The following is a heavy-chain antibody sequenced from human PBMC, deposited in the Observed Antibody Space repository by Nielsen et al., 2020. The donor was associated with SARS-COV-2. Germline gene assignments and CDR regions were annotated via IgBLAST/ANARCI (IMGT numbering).Heavy chain of an antibody. J-gene: IGHJ4*02. D-gene: IGHD6-13*01. CDR2: INHSGST. Sequence: ETLSLTCAVYGGSFSGYYWSWIRQPPGKGLEWIGEINHSGSTNYNPSLKSRVTISVDTSKNQFSLKLSSVTAADTAVYYCARGSAIAAAGHYFDYWGQGTLVTVSS. V-gene: IGHV4-34*01. CDR1: GGSFSGYY. CDR3: ARGSAIAAAGHYFDY.